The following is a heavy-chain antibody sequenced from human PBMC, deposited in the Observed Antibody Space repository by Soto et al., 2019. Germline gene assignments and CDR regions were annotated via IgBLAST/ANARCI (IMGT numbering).Heavy chain of an antibody. V-gene: IGHV3-23*01. D-gene: IGHD3-22*01. Sequence: GSLRLSCAASGFTFSSYAMSWVRQAPGKGLEWVSAISGSGGSTYYADSVKGRFTISRDNSKNTAYLQMNSLRAEDTAVYFCAKVPVWYYDSSGYYSEWGQGTLVTVSS. CDR3: AKVPVWYYDSSGYYSE. J-gene: IGHJ4*02. CDR2: ISGSGGST. CDR1: GFTFSSYA.